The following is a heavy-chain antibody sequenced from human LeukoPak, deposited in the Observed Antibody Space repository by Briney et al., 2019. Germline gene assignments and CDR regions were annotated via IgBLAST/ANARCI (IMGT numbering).Heavy chain of an antibody. CDR2: ISGSGGGT. Sequence: GGSLRLSCAASGFTFSSYAMSWVRQAPGKGLEWVSAISGSGGGTYYADSVKGRFTISRDNSKNTLYLQMNSLRAEDTAVYYCAKDDSAAGEGWFDPWGQGTLVTVSS. V-gene: IGHV3-23*01. CDR1: GFTFSSYA. J-gene: IGHJ5*02. CDR3: AKDDSAAGEGWFDP. D-gene: IGHD6-13*01.